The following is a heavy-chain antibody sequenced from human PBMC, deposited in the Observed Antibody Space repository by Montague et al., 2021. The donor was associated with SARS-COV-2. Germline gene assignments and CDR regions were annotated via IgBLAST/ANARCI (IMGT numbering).Heavy chain of an antibody. Sequence: SETLSLTCTVSGGSISPYYWSWIRQSPGKGLECIGYTSYSGSTDYNPSLKSRVTISIDTSRTQFSLKLSSVTAADTAVYYCERWGEYYDSPYYYYAMDVWGQGTTVTVSS. CDR1: GGSISPYY. V-gene: IGHV4-59*12. J-gene: IGHJ6*02. D-gene: IGHD3-3*01. CDR2: TSYSGST. CDR3: ERWGEYYDSPYYYYAMDV.